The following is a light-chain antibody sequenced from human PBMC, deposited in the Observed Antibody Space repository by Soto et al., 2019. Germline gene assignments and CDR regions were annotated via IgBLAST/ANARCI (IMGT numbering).Light chain of an antibody. V-gene: IGKV1-17*01. CDR2: DAS. CDR3: QQYETFSGT. CDR1: QGIRNE. Sequence: IQMTQSPSSLSASVGDRVTITCRASQGIRNELGWYQQKPGKAPKLLIYDASALPRGVPSRFSGSGSGTKFTLTIASLQPDDFATYYCQQYETFSGTFGPGTKVEI. J-gene: IGKJ1*01.